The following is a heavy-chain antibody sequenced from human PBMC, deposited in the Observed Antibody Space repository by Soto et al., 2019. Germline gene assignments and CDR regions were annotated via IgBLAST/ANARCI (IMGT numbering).Heavy chain of an antibody. D-gene: IGHD5-12*01. CDR3: AKGKRPPPPYSAYEPFDY. CDR2: FWKDGTTK. V-gene: IGHV3-33*06. Sequence: QVQLVESGGGVVQPGTSLRLSCAASGFTLSSSVMHWVRQAPGKGLEWVAVFWKDGTTKYYADSVKGRFTISRDNSKNTLYLELNSLRPEDTALYCCAKGKRPPPPYSAYEPFDYWGHGTLVSVSS. J-gene: IGHJ4*01. CDR1: GFTLSSSV.